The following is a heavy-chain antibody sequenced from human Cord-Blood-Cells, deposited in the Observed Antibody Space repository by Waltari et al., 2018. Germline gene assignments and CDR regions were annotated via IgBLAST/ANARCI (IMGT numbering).Heavy chain of an antibody. J-gene: IGHJ3*02. Sequence: QVQLVQSGAEVKKPGASVKVSCKASGYTFTGYYMHWVRQAPGQGLEWRGWVNPNRGGTNYAQKFQGRVTMTRETSISTAYMELGRLRSDDTAVYYCARTSGVRDAFDIWGQGTMVSVSS. D-gene: IGHD3-10*01. CDR3: ARTSGVRDAFDI. V-gene: IGHV1-2*02. CDR1: GYTFTGYY. CDR2: VNPNRGGT.